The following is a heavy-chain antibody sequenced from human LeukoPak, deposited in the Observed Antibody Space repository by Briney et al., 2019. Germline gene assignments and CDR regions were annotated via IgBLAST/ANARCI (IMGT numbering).Heavy chain of an antibody. CDR3: ARIKVVYSSSSLGDYYYYYMDV. CDR1: GGSFSGYY. CDR2: INHSGST. V-gene: IGHV4-34*01. Sequence: SETLSLTCAVYGGSFSGYYWSWIRRPPGKGLEWIGEINHSGSTNYNPSLKSRVTISVDTSKNQFSLKLSSVTAADTAVYYCARIKVVYSSSSLGDYYYYYMDVWGKGTTVTVSS. J-gene: IGHJ6*03. D-gene: IGHD6-6*01.